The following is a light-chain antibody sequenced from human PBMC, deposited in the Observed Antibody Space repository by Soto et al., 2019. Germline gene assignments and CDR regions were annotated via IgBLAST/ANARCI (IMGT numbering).Light chain of an antibody. Sequence: DIVMTQSPDSLAVSLGERATINCKSSQSVLSSSNNKNYLAWYQQRPGQPPKLLILWASTRQSGVPDRFSGSGSETDFTLTISSLQAEDVAVYYCQQYFGTSPTFGGGTKVEIK. CDR1: QSVLSSSNNKNY. J-gene: IGKJ4*01. V-gene: IGKV4-1*01. CDR3: QQYFGTSPT. CDR2: WAS.